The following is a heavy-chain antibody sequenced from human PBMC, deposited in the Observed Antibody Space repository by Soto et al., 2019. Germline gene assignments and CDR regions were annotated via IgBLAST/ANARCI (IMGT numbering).Heavy chain of an antibody. CDR1: GGSISSGAYY. Sequence: SETLSLTCTVSGGSISSGAYYWSWIRQHPGKGLEWIGYIYYSGSTYYNPSLKSRVTISVDTSKNQFSLKLSSVTAADTAVYYCVRHAQWIIRAYWGQGSLVTVSS. CDR2: IYYSGST. CDR3: VRHAQWIIRAY. J-gene: IGHJ4*02. V-gene: IGHV4-31*03. D-gene: IGHD5-12*01.